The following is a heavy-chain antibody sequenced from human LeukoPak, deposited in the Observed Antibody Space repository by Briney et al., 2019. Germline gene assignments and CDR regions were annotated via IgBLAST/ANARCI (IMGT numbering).Heavy chain of an antibody. J-gene: IGHJ4*02. Sequence: GGSLRLSCAASGFTFSSYAMSWVRQAPGKGLEWVSAISGSGGSTYYADYVKGRFTISRDNSKNTLYLQMNSLRAEDTAVYYCAKGRVPAASPPPDDYWGQGTLVTVSS. CDR1: GFTFSSYA. CDR3: AKGRVPAASPPPDDY. CDR2: ISGSGGST. D-gene: IGHD2-2*01. V-gene: IGHV3-23*01.